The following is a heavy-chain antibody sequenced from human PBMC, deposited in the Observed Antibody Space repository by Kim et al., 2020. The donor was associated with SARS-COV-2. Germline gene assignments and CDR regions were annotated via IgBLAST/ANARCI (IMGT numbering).Heavy chain of an antibody. CDR2: IIPIFGTA. Sequence: SVKVSCKASGGTFSSYAISWVRQAPGQGLEWMGGIIPIFGTANYAQKFQGRVTITADESTSTAYMELSSLRSEDTAVYYCAREVGYDSSGEVAFDIWGQGTMVTVSS. CDR3: AREVGYDSSGEVAFDI. D-gene: IGHD3-22*01. CDR1: GGTFSSYA. J-gene: IGHJ3*02. V-gene: IGHV1-69*13.